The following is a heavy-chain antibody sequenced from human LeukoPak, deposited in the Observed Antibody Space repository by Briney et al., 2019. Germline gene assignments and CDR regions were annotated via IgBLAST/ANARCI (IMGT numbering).Heavy chain of an antibody. J-gene: IGHJ6*02. Sequence: ASVKVSCKASGYTFTSYGISWVRQAPGQGLEWMGWISAYNGNTNYAQKLQGRVTMTTDTSTSTAYMELRSLRSDDTAVYYCARVNDFWSGYRDYYYGMDVWGQGTTVTVSS. D-gene: IGHD3-3*01. CDR2: ISAYNGNT. V-gene: IGHV1-18*01. CDR1: GYTFTSYG. CDR3: ARVNDFWSGYRDYYYGMDV.